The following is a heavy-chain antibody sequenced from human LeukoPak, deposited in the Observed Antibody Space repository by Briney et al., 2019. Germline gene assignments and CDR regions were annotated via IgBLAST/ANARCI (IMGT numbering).Heavy chain of an antibody. D-gene: IGHD1-7*01. V-gene: IGHV4-59*02. Sequence: NSSETLSLTCTVSGGSVNGYYWNWIRQAPGKGLEWIGFIHYSGLTVYSPSLQRRVSMSVDTSRNQFSLDLSSVTAADTALYYCARDPPEDEWNSLDSWGQGILVTVSS. CDR2: IHYSGLT. CDR1: GGSVNGYY. CDR3: ARDPPEDEWNSLDS. J-gene: IGHJ4*02.